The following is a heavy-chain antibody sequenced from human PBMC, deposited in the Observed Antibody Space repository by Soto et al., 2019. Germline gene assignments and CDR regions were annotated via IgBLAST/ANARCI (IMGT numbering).Heavy chain of an antibody. V-gene: IGHV3-74*01. D-gene: IGHD6-6*01. CDR2: INSDESST. Sequence: PGGSLRLSCAASGFTFSSYWMHWVRQAPGKGLVWVSRINSDESSTTYADFVKGRFTISRDNAKNTLYLQMNSLRAEDTAIYYCARVKRIAAFHDYWGQGALVTVS. CDR3: ARVKRIAAFHDY. CDR1: GFTFSSYW. J-gene: IGHJ4*02.